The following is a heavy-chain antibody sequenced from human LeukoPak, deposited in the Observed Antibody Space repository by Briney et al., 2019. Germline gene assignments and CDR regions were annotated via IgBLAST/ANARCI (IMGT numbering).Heavy chain of an antibody. CDR3: AGSEGSSWNEIGY. Sequence: GGSLRLSCAASGFTFSSYATTWDCQAPGKGLEWVSGISGSGGSTYYADSVKGRFTISRDNSKDTLYLQMNSLRAEDTAVYYCAGSEGSSWNEIGYWGQGTLVTVSS. D-gene: IGHD6-13*01. CDR1: GFTFSSYA. V-gene: IGHV3-23*01. J-gene: IGHJ4*02. CDR2: ISGSGGST.